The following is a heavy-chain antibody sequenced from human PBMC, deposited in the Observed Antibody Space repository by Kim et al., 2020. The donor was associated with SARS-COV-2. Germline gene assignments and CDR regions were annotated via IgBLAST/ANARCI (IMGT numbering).Heavy chain of an antibody. CDR2: ISGSGGST. D-gene: IGHD3-22*01. CDR1: GFTFSSYA. V-gene: IGHV3-23*01. J-gene: IGHJ4*02. CDR3: AKASITMIVVAPDY. Sequence: GGSLRLSCAASGFTFSSYAMSWVRQAPGKGLELVSAISGSGGSTYYADSVKGRFTISRDNSKNTLYLQMNSLRAEDTAVYYCAKASITMIVVAPDYWGQGTLVTVSS.